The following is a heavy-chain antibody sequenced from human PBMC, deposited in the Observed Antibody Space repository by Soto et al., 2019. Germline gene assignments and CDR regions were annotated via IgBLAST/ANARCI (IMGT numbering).Heavy chain of an antibody. J-gene: IGHJ3*02. V-gene: IGHV3-21*01. Sequence: EVQLVESGGGLVKPGGSLRLSCAASGFTFSSYSMNWVRQAPGKGLEWVSSISSSSRYIYHADSVKGRFTISRDNAKKSLYQQMNSLRDEDTAVYYCARDYDILSGYPDAFDIWGQGTMVTVSS. D-gene: IGHD3-9*01. CDR3: ARDYDILSGYPDAFDI. CDR2: ISSSSRYI. CDR1: GFTFSSYS.